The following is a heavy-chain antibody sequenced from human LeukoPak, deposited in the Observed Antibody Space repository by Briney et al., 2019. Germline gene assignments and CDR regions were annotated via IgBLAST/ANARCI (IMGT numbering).Heavy chain of an antibody. D-gene: IGHD2-2*01. CDR3: AKDSTGGLIVVVPAFFDY. CDR1: GFTFSSYW. J-gene: IGHJ4*02. V-gene: IGHV3-7*03. Sequence: GGSLRLSCAASGFTFSSYWMSWVRQAPGKGLEWVANIKQDGSEKYYVDSVKGRFTISRDNSKNTLYLQMNSLRAEDTAVYYCAKDSTGGLIVVVPAFFDYWGQGTLVTVSS. CDR2: IKQDGSEK.